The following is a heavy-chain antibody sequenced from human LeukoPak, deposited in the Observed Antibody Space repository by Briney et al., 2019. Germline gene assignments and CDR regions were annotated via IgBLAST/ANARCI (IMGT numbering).Heavy chain of an antibody. D-gene: IGHD4-17*01. CDR1: GFTFSSYW. CDR2: IKQDGSEK. J-gene: IGHJ4*02. CDR3: ARYYGDYVEFFDY. V-gene: IGHV3-7*01. Sequence: GSLRLSCAASGFTFSSYWMSWVRQAPGKGLEWVANIKQDGSEKYYVDSVKGRFTISRDNAKNSLYLQMNSLRAEDTAVYYCARYYGDYVEFFDYWGQGTLVTVSS.